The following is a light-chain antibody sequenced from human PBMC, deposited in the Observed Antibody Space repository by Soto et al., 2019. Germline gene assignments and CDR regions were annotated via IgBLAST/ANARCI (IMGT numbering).Light chain of an antibody. Sequence: AIRMTQSPSSLSASRGDRVAITCRASQGISSYLAWYQQKPGKAPKLLIYAASTLQSGVPSRFSGSGSGTDFTLTISCPQSEDFATYYCQQYYSYPWTFGQGTKV. CDR3: QQYYSYPWT. V-gene: IGKV1-8*01. CDR2: AAS. J-gene: IGKJ1*01. CDR1: QGISSY.